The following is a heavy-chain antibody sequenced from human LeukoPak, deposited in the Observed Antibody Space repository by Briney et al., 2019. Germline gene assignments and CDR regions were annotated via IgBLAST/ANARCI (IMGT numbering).Heavy chain of an antibody. CDR3: ARVACSGGSCYSVYYYGMDV. V-gene: IGHV3-11*01. Sequence: GRSLRLSCAASGFTFSDYYMSWIRQAPGKGLEWVSYISSSGSTIYYADSVKGRFTISRDNAKNSLYLQMNSLRAEDTAVYYCARVACSGGSCYSVYYYGMDVWGQGTTVTVSS. CDR1: GFTFSDYY. J-gene: IGHJ6*02. D-gene: IGHD2-15*01. CDR2: ISSSGSTI.